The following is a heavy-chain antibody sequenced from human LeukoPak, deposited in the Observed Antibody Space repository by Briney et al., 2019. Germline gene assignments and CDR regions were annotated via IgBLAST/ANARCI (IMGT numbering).Heavy chain of an antibody. CDR1: GFTFSSYS. V-gene: IGHV3-48*04. Sequence: GGSLRLSCAASGFTFSSYSMNWVRQAPGKGLEWVSYISSSSSTIYYADSVKGRFTISRDNAKNSLYLQMNSPRAEDTAVYYCARDSFTTEGYFDYWGQGTLVTVSS. J-gene: IGHJ4*02. CDR3: ARDSFTTEGYFDY. CDR2: ISSSSSTI. D-gene: IGHD3-3*01.